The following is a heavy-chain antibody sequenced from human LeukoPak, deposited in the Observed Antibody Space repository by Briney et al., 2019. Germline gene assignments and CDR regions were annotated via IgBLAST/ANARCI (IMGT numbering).Heavy chain of an antibody. J-gene: IGHJ3*02. D-gene: IGHD3-22*01. V-gene: IGHV1-2*02. Sequence: ASVKVSCKASGYTFTGYYMYWVRQAPGQGLEWMGWINPNSGGTNYAQKFQGRVTMTRDTSISTAYMELSRLRSDDTAVYYCARDFAMIVVVNAFDIWGQGTMVTVSS. CDR1: GYTFTGYY. CDR3: ARDFAMIVVVNAFDI. CDR2: INPNSGGT.